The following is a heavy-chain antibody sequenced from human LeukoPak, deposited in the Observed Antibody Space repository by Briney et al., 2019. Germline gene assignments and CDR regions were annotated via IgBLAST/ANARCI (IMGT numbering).Heavy chain of an antibody. J-gene: IGHJ4*02. CDR1: GFTVSSYY. CDR3: AREHIMAGNY. V-gene: IGHV3-53*01. D-gene: IGHD3-16*01. Sequence: GSLRLSCAASGFTVSSYYMSGVRQAPGKGLEWVSVIYSGGSTYYADSVKGRFTISRDNSKNTLYLQMNSLRAEDTAVYYCAREHIMAGNYWGQGTLATVSS. CDR2: IYSGGST.